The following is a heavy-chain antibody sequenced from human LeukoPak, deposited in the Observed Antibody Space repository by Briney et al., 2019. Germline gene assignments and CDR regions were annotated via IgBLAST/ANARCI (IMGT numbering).Heavy chain of an antibody. Sequence: SETLSLTCTVSGGSISSYYWSWIRQPPGKGLEWIGYIYYSGSTNYNPFLKSRVTISVDTSKNQFSLKLSSVTAADTAVYYCARFVERAPRSMVRGVVDAFDIWGQGTMVTVSS. CDR2: IYYSGST. J-gene: IGHJ3*02. D-gene: IGHD3-10*01. V-gene: IGHV4-59*01. CDR3: ARFVERAPRSMVRGVVDAFDI. CDR1: GGSISSYY.